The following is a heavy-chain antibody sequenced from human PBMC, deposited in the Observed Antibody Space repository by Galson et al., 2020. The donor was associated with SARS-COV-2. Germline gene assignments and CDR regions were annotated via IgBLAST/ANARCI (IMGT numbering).Heavy chain of an antibody. CDR1: GGSLNSDYYY. D-gene: IGHD4-17*01. V-gene: IGHV4-30-4*01. CDR2: IYYSETT. Sequence: SETLSLTCSVSGGSLNSDYYYWSWLRQPPGKDLEWIGYIYYSETTYYNPSLKSRVTISVDTSKNQFSLKLNSVTVADTAIYYCARGPAMRTTVTNGGWFDPWGQGILVTVSS. CDR3: ARGPAMRTTVTNGGWFDP. J-gene: IGHJ5*02.